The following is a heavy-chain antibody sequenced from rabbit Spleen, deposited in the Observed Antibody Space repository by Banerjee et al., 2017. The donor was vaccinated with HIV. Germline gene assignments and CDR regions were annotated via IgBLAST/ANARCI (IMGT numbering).Heavy chain of an antibody. J-gene: IGHJ6*01. CDR1: GFSLSSYS. D-gene: IGHD8-1*01. Sequence: QLEESAGGLVNPGGSLTITYTASGFSLSSYSMGWVRQAPGKGLEWIGYIDPVFGITYYANWVNGRFSISRENAQNTVYLQLNSLTAADTATYFCARDSGSSFSSYGMDLWGQGTLVTVS. CDR3: ARDSGSSFSSYGMDL. CDR2: IDPVFGIT. V-gene: IGHV1S7*01.